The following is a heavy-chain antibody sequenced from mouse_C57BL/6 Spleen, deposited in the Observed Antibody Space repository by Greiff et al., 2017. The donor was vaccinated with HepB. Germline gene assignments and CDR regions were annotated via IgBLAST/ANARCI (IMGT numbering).Heavy chain of an antibody. J-gene: IGHJ2*01. CDR2: IYPGSGST. V-gene: IGHV1-55*01. Sequence: QVHVKQPGAELVKPGASVKMSCKASGYTFTSYWITWVKQRPGQGLEWIGDIYPGSGSTNYNEKFKSKATLTVDTSSSTAYMQLSSLTSEDSAVYYCARGGVYYGNGYWGQGTTLTVSS. D-gene: IGHD2-1*01. CDR1: GYTFTSYW. CDR3: ARGGVYYGNGY.